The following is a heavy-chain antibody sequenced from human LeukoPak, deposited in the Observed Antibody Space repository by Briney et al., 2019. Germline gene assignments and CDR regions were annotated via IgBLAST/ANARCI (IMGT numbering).Heavy chain of an antibody. J-gene: IGHJ4*02. CDR2: ISSSSSYI. CDR1: GFTFSSYT. CDR3: ARGAGATPAFFDY. D-gene: IGHD1-26*01. Sequence: PGGSLRLSCAASGFTFSSYTMNWVRQAPGKGLEWVSSISSSSSYIYYADSMKGRFTISRDNAKNSLYLQMNSLRAEDAAVYYCARGAGATPAFFDYWGQGTLVTVSS. V-gene: IGHV3-21*01.